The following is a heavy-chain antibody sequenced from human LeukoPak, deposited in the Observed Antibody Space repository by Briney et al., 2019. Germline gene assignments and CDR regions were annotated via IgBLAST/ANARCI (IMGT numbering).Heavy chain of an antibody. Sequence: GGSLRLSCAASGFTFSSYAMHWVRQAPGKGLEYVSAISSNGGSTYYADSVKGRFTISRDNSKNTLYLQMNSLRAEDTAVYYCARVLALAGPYYFDYWGQGTLVTVSS. CDR3: ARVLALAGPYYFDY. J-gene: IGHJ4*02. D-gene: IGHD6-19*01. CDR2: ISSNGGST. CDR1: GFTFSSYA. V-gene: IGHV3-64*04.